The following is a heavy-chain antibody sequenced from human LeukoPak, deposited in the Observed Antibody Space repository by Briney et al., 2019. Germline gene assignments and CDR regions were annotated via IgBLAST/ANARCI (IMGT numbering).Heavy chain of an antibody. J-gene: IGHJ4*02. CDR2: ISAGGGST. CDR1: RYTFSSYA. D-gene: IGHD3-3*01. V-gene: IGHV3-23*01. Sequence: PGGSLRLSCAASRYTFSSYAMSWVRQAPGKGLEWVSTISAGGGSTYYADSVKGRFTNSRDNAKNSLYLQMNSLRAEDTAVYYCARASYDFWSGLDYWGQGTLVTVSS. CDR3: ARASYDFWSGLDY.